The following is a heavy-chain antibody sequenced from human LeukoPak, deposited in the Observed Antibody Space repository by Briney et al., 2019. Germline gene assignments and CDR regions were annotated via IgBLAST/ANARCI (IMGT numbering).Heavy chain of an antibody. D-gene: IGHD1-1*01. V-gene: IGHV3-23*01. CDR3: AKELQGGRTFEY. J-gene: IGHJ4*02. CDR2: ISGSGDIT. Sequence: GGSLRLSCAASGFTFSTYAMGWVRQAPGKGLEWVSEISGSGDITYHSDSVKGRFTISRDNSKDTLFLQMNSLRTEDTAVYYCAKELQGGRTFEYWGQGTLVTVSS. CDR1: GFTFSTYA.